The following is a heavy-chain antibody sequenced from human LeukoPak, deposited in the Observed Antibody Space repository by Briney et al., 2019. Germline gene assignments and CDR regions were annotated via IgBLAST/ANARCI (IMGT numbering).Heavy chain of an antibody. J-gene: IGHJ4*02. V-gene: IGHV4-39*07. CDR2: IYYSGST. Sequence: SETLSLTCSVSGGSISSYYWGWIRQPPGKGLEWIGSIYYSGSTYYNPSLKSRVTISVDTSKNQFSLKLSSVTAADTAVYYCARVVVTLGYYFDYWGQGTLVTVSS. D-gene: IGHD3-22*01. CDR3: ARVVVTLGYYFDY. CDR1: GGSISSYY.